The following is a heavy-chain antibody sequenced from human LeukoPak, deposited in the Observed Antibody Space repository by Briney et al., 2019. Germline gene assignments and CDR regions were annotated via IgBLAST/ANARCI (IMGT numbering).Heavy chain of an antibody. CDR3: ARAAPLGSGDY. V-gene: IGHV1-2*02. D-gene: IGHD3-10*01. CDR1: GYTFTGYY. J-gene: IGHJ4*02. Sequence: GASVKVSCKASGYTFTGYYMHWVRQAPGQGLEWMGWINPNSGGTNYAQKFQGRVTITRDTSISTAYMELSRLTSDDTAVYYCARAAPLGSGDYWGQGTLVTVSS. CDR2: INPNSGGT.